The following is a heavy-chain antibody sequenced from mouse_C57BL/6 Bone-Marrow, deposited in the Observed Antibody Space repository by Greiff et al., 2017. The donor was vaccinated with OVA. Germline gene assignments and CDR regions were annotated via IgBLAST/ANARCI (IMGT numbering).Heavy chain of an antibody. D-gene: IGHD1-1*02. CDR2: INPGSGGT. CDR1: GYAFTNYL. V-gene: IGHV1-54*01. Sequence: VQLQQSGAELVRPGTSVKVSCKASGYAFTNYLIEWVKQRPGQGLEWIGVINPGSGGTNYNEKFKGKATLTADKSSSTAYMQLSSLTSEDSAVYFCARCGLYAMDYWGQGTSVTVSS. CDR3: ARCGLYAMDY. J-gene: IGHJ4*01.